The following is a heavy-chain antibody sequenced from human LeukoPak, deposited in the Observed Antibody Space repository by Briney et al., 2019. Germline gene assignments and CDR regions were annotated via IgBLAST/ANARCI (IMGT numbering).Heavy chain of an antibody. J-gene: IGHJ6*02. D-gene: IGHD3-3*01. CDR2: IYPGDSDT. V-gene: IGHV5-51*01. CDR3: ARQSYDFWSGYFTDYYYYYGMDV. Sequence: GESLKISCKGSGYSFTSYWIGWVRQMPGKGLEWMGIIYPGDSDTRYGPSFQGQVTISADKSISTAYLQWSSLKASDTAMYYCARQSYDFWSGYFTDYYYYYGMDVWGQGTTVTVSS. CDR1: GYSFTSYW.